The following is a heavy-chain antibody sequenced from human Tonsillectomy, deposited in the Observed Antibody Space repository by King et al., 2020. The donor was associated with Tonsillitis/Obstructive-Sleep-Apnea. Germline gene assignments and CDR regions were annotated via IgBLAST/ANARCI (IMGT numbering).Heavy chain of an antibody. Sequence: VQLVESGGGLVQPGGSLRLSCVASGFTFSDYEMNWVRQAPGKGLEWVSYISISGTTVYYADSVKGRFTISRDNAKNSLYLEMNSLRAEDTDVYYCARRVPYYGMYVWGQGTTVTVSS. CDR2: ISISGTTV. J-gene: IGHJ6*02. V-gene: IGHV3-48*03. CDR1: GFTFSDYE. D-gene: IGHD4/OR15-4a*01. CDR3: ARRVPYYGMYV.